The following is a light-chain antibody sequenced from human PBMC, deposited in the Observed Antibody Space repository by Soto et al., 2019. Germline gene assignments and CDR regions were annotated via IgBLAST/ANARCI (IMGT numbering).Light chain of an antibody. CDR1: QVIYSW. Sequence: DIHMTQSHSSVSASLGYRVTITCRASQVIYSWIAWYQQKPGRAPKLLIFAASNLQSGVPVRFSGSGSGTDFILNINSLQPEDVATYYCQQLDSFPLTFGQGTRLEIK. V-gene: IGKV1-12*01. J-gene: IGKJ5*01. CDR3: QQLDSFPLT. CDR2: AAS.